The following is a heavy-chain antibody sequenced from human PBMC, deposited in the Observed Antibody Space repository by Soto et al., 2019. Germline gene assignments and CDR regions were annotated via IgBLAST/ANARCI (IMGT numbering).Heavy chain of an antibody. CDR3: AKQECRTNGVCQFDH. D-gene: IGHD2-8*01. CDR1: GYSFTSYW. Sequence: PGESLKISCKGSGYSFTSYWIGWVRQMPGKGLEWMGIIYPGDSDTRYSPSFQGQVTISADKSISTAYLQWSSLKASDTAMYYCAKQECRTNGVCQFDHWGQGTLVTVSS. V-gene: IGHV5-51*01. J-gene: IGHJ4*02. CDR2: IYPGDSDT.